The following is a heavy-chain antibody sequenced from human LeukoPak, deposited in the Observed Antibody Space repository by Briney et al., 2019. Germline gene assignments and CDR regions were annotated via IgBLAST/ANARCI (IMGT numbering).Heavy chain of an antibody. V-gene: IGHV1-2*04. Sequence: ASVKVSCKASGYTFTGYYMHCVRQAPGQGLEWMGWINPNSGGTIYAQKFQGWVTMTRDTSISTAYMELSRLRSDDTAVYYCARAPHRCSGGSCLDYWGQGTLVTVSS. CDR1: GYTFTGYY. CDR2: INPNSGGT. J-gene: IGHJ4*02. D-gene: IGHD2-15*01. CDR3: ARAPHRCSGGSCLDY.